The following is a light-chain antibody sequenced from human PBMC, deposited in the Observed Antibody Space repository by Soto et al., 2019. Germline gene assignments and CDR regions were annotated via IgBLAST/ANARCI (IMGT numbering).Light chain of an antibody. CDR1: QSVSGY. Sequence: EIVLTQSPATLSLSPGERATLSCRASQSVSGYLAWYQQKPGQAPRLLIYDGSHRAAGIPSRFSGSGSGTEFTLTISSLQSEDFAVYYCQQYNVWPRTFGQGTKVDIK. CDR3: QQYNVWPRT. V-gene: IGKV3-11*01. J-gene: IGKJ1*01. CDR2: DGS.